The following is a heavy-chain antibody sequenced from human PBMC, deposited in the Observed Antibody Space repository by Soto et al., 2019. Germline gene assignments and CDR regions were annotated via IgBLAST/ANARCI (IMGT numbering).Heavy chain of an antibody. J-gene: IGHJ5*02. V-gene: IGHV4-30-4*01. Sequence: SETLSLTCTVSGDSISSGDYYWSWIRQPPGKGLEWIGCIYYSGNTYYNPSLKRRFSISVDTSKNQFSLKLSSVTAADTAVYYCASYYDSSGFNWFDPWGQGTLVTVSS. CDR1: GDSISSGDYY. CDR3: ASYYDSSGFNWFDP. CDR2: IYYSGNT. D-gene: IGHD3-22*01.